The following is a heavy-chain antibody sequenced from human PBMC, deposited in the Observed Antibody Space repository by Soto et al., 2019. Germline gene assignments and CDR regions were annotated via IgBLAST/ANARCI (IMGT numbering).Heavy chain of an antibody. CDR2: IIPIFGTA. Sequence: SVKVSCKASGGTFSSYAISWVRQAPGQGLEWMGGIIPIFGTANYAQKFQGRVTMTADASTSTAYMELSSLRSEDTAVYYCARGPPSFRPNDYYYYYGMDVWGQGTTVTVSS. V-gene: IGHV1-69*13. CDR3: ARGPPSFRPNDYYYYYGMDV. CDR1: GGTFSSYA. D-gene: IGHD3-16*02. J-gene: IGHJ6*02.